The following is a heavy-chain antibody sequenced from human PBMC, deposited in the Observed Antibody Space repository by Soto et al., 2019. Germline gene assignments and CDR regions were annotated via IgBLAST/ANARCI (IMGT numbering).Heavy chain of an antibody. CDR1: GCIISSYG. CDR3: ARVLETYCFDS. Sequence: GGLMRLSCAACGCIISSYGMHWVRQAPGKGLEWVAVIWSDGNNKYYADSVKGRFTISRDNSKKTLYLQMNSLRAEDTAVYYCARVLETYCFDSWGQGNMVTVSS. J-gene: IGHJ4*02. CDR2: IWSDGNNK. V-gene: IGHV3-33*01.